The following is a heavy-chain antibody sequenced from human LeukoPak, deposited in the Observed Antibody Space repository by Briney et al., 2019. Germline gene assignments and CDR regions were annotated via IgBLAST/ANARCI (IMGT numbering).Heavy chain of an antibody. CDR2: ISSSSSYI. J-gene: IGHJ4*02. CDR1: GFTFSSYS. Sequence: GGSLRLSCAASGFTFSSYSMNWVRQAPGKGLEWVSSISSSSSYIYYADSVKGRFTISRDNAKNSLYLQMNSLRAEDAAVYYCARDPAIVATIYDCWGQGTLVTVSS. V-gene: IGHV3-21*01. CDR3: ARDPAIVATIYDC. D-gene: IGHD5-12*01.